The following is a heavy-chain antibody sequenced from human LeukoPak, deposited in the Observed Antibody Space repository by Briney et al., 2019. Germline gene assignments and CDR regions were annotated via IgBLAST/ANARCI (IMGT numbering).Heavy chain of an antibody. V-gene: IGHV1-18*01. CDR3: ASVPVHYYGSGSYLLDY. Sequence: GASVKASCKASGYTFTSYGISWVRQAPGQGLEWMGWISAYNGNTNYAQKLQGRVTMTTDTSTSTAYMELSSLRSEDTAVYYCASVPVHYYGSGSYLLDYWGQGTLVTVSS. CDR2: ISAYNGNT. J-gene: IGHJ4*02. CDR1: GYTFTSYG. D-gene: IGHD3-10*01.